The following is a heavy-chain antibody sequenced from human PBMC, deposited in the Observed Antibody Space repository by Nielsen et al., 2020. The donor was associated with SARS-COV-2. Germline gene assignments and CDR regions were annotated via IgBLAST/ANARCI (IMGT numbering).Heavy chain of an antibody. V-gene: IGHV1-69*13. CDR1: GGTFSSYA. J-gene: IGHJ4*02. D-gene: IGHD5-24*01. CDR3: ARREMATMSIDY. CDR2: IIPIFGTA. Sequence: SVRVSCKASGGTFSSYAISWVRQAPGQGLEWMGGIIPIFGTANYAQKFQGRVTITADESTSTAYMELSSLRSEDTAVYYCARREMATMSIDYWGQGTLVTVSS.